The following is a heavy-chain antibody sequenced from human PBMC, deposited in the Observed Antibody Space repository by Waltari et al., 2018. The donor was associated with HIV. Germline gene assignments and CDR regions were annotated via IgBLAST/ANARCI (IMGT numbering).Heavy chain of an antibody. D-gene: IGHD3-22*01. J-gene: IGHJ4*02. CDR2: IKQDESEK. CDR3: AREALYDSSGYYFDY. CDR1: GFTFNKYW. V-gene: IGHV3-7*01. Sequence: EVQLVESGGGLVQPGGSLRLSCEASGFTFNKYWMTWVRQAPGNGLEWVANIKQDESEKYYVDSLKGRFTISRDNAKNSLFLQMNSLRVEDTAVYYCAREALYDSSGYYFDYWGQGTLVTVSS.